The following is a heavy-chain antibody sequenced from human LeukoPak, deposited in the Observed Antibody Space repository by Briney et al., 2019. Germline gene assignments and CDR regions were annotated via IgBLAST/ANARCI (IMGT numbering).Heavy chain of an antibody. CDR3: ARETSQKGAHYMDV. CDR2: IYYSGST. J-gene: IGHJ6*03. Sequence: SETLSLTCTVSGGSISSYYWSWIRQPPGKGLEWIGYIYYSGSTNYNPSLKSRVTISVDTSKNQFSLRLSSVTAADTAVYYCARETSQKGAHYMDVWGKGTTVTISS. CDR1: GGSISSYY. D-gene: IGHD3-16*01. V-gene: IGHV4-59*01.